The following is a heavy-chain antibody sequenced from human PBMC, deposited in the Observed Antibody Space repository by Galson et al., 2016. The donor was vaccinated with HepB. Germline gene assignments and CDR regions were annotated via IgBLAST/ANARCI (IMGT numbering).Heavy chain of an antibody. J-gene: IGHJ5*02. CDR3: ARHRVVVIGAAGYNWFDP. CDR2: INHSGST. V-gene: IGHV4-34*01. Sequence: ETLSLTCGVYGGSFSGNDWNWIRQPPGKGLEWIGEINHSGSTNYNPSLKSRVTISVDTSKNQLSLKLSSVTAADTAVYYCARHRVVVIGAAGYNWFDPWGQGTLVTVSS. D-gene: IGHD2-15*01. CDR1: GGSFSGND.